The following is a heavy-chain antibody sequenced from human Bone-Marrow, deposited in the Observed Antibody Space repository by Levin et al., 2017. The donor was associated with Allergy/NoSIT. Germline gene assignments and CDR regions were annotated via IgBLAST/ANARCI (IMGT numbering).Heavy chain of an antibody. J-gene: IGHJ5*02. V-gene: IGHV3-7*01. Sequence: GGSLRLSCAASGFTFSSYWMSWVRQAPGKGLEWVANIKQDGSEKYYVDSVKGRFTISRDNAKNSLYLQMNSLRAEDTAVYYCARALNYDFWSGPSNWFDPWGQGTLVTVSS. CDR1: GFTFSSYW. CDR2: IKQDGSEK. D-gene: IGHD3-3*01. CDR3: ARALNYDFWSGPSNWFDP.